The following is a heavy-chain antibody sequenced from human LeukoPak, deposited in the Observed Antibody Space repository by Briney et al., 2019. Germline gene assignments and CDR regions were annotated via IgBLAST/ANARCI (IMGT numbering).Heavy chain of an antibody. V-gene: IGHV1-69*01. CDR1: GGTFSSYA. CDR3: ARVVYGSGSYSWFDP. D-gene: IGHD3-10*01. Sequence: ASVKVSCKASGGTFSSYAISWVRQAPGQGLEWMGGIIPIFGTANYAQKFQGRVTITADESTSTAYMELSSLRSEDTAVYYRARVVYGSGSYSWFDPWGQGTLVTVSS. J-gene: IGHJ5*02. CDR2: IIPIFGTA.